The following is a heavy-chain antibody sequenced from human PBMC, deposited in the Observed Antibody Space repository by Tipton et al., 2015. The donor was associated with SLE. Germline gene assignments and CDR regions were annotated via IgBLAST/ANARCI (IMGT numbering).Heavy chain of an antibody. CDR2: IYTDERT. CDR1: GFTFSTHA. J-gene: IGHJ4*02. V-gene: IGHV3-23*03. D-gene: IGHD3-16*01. CDR3: AKGGPGGYYFNS. Sequence: LSLTCATSGFTFSTHAMSWVRQAPGKGLEWVAFIYTDERTSYVDSVKGRFTISRDNSESTVHLHMNSLRADDTAVYYCAKGGPGGYYFNSWGQGTLVTVSS.